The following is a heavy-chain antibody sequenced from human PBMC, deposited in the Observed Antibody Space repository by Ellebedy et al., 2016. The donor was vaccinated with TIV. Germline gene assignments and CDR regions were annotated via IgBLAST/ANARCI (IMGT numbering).Heavy chain of an antibody. V-gene: IGHV3-74*03. CDR1: GFTFSSYC. CDR3: ARDFSRQYDY. Sequence: GGSLRLXXAASGFTFSSYCMHWVRQAPGKGLVWVSRISSDGSATKYADSAKGRITIYRDSATNTLYLHMNSLTAEDTAVYYCARDFSRQYDYWGQGTLVTVSS. CDR2: ISSDGSAT. J-gene: IGHJ4*02.